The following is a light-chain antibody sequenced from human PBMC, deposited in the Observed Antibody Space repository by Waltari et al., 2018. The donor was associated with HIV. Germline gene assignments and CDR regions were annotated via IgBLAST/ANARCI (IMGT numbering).Light chain of an antibody. J-gene: IGLJ3*02. CDR3: ASWDASRNGGV. CDR2: GNN. V-gene: IGLV1-44*01. Sequence: QSVVTQPPSVSGTPGQTVTISCSGSTSNIGIKTVNWYQHLPGTAPKRLIFGNNQRPSAVPHGFSASKSGTAASLATSGLQSEDEADYYCASWDASRNGGVFGGGTKLTVL. CDR1: TSNIGIKT.